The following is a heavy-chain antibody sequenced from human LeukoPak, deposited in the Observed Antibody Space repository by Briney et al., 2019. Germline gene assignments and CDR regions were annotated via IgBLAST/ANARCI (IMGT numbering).Heavy chain of an antibody. J-gene: IGHJ4*02. CDR3: AKRLAYSSSWYYFDY. Sequence: PGGSLRLSCAASGFTFSSYAMSWVRQAPGKGLEWVSAISGNGGSTYYADSVKGRFTISRDNSKNTLYLQMNSLRAEDTAVYYCAKRLAYSSSWYYFDYWGQGTLVTVSS. CDR1: GFTFSSYA. D-gene: IGHD6-13*01. CDR2: ISGNGGST. V-gene: IGHV3-23*01.